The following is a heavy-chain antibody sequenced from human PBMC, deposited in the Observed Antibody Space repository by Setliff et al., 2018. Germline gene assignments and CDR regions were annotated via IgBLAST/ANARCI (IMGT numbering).Heavy chain of an antibody. D-gene: IGHD2-15*01. V-gene: IGHV3-23*01. CDR3: AKDNGKGHLYLLEGYFDY. CDR1: GFTFSTFA. J-gene: IGHJ4*02. Sequence: GGSLRLSCAASGFTFSTFAMSWVRQAPGKGLEWVSHISGSGSSSSYADSVKGRFTISRDNARDTLYLQMNSLRAEDTAVYYCAKDNGKGHLYLLEGYFDYWGQGALVTVSS. CDR2: ISGSGSSS.